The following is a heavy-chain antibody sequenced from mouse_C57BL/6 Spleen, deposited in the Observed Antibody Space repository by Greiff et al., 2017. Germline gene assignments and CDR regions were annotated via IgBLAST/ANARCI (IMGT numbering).Heavy chain of an antibody. V-gene: IGHV1-15*01. CDR1: GYTFTDYE. CDR3: TLFITTVVAPDY. J-gene: IGHJ2*01. CDR2: IDPETGGT. D-gene: IGHD1-1*01. Sequence: VQLQQSGAELVRPGASVTLSCKASGYTFTDYEMHWVKQTPVHGLEWIGAIDPETGGTAYNQKFKGKAILTADKSSSTAYMELRSLTSEDSAVYYCTLFITTVVAPDYWGQGTTLTVSS.